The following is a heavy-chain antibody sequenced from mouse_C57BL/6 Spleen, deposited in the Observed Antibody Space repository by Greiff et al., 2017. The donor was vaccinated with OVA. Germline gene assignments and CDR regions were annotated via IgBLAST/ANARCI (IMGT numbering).Heavy chain of an antibody. CDR3: ARGGWLRGDY. CDR2: IDPSDSYT. Sequence: QVQLQQPGAELVMPGASVKLSCKASGYTFTSYWMHWVKQRPGQGLEWIGEIDPSDSYTNYNQKFTGKSTLTVDNSSSTAYMQLSSLTSEDSAVYYCARGGWLRGDYWGQGTSVTVSS. J-gene: IGHJ4*01. D-gene: IGHD2-2*01. CDR1: GYTFTSYW. V-gene: IGHV1-69*01.